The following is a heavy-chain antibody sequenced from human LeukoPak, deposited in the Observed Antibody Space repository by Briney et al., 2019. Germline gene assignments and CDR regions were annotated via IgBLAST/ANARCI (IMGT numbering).Heavy chain of an antibody. D-gene: IGHD1-20*01. CDR3: ARDRGLTGTNDAFDI. J-gene: IGHJ3*02. CDR2: INWNGGST. V-gene: IGHV3-20*04. CDR1: GFTFDDYG. Sequence: GGSLRLSCAASGFTFDDYGMSWVRQAPGKGLEWVSGINWNGGSTGYADSVKGRFTISRDNAKNSLYLQMNSPRAEDTALYYCARDRGLTGTNDAFDIWGQGTMVTVSS.